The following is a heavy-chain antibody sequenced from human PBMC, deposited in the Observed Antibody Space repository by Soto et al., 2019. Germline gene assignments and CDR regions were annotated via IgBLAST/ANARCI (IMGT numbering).Heavy chain of an antibody. CDR3: VFDFWLVPTV. D-gene: IGHD3-3*01. J-gene: IGHJ6*04. V-gene: IGHV3-48*01. CDR1: GFTFSTHS. Sequence: EVQLVESGGGLVQPGGSLKLSCAASGFTFSTHSMNWVRQAPGRGLEWVSYIHSSSSWEVYADSVRGRFTVSRDNAKNSLYLHMRSLRAEDTAVYYCVFDFWLVPTVWGKGTTVTVSS. CDR2: IHSSSSWE.